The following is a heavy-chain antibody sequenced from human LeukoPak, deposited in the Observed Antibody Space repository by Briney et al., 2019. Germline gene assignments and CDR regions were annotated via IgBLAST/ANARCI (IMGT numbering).Heavy chain of an antibody. Sequence: GASVKVSCKASGFTFTSSAMQWVRQARGQRLEWIGWIVDCSGNTHYAQKFQERVTITRDMSTSTASMEMSSLRSEDTAVYYCAALRGNYYGSGSSYGMDVWGEGTTVTVSS. V-gene: IGHV1-58*02. CDR1: GFTFTSSA. J-gene: IGHJ6*04. CDR3: AALRGNYYGSGSSYGMDV. D-gene: IGHD3-10*01. CDR2: IVDCSGNT.